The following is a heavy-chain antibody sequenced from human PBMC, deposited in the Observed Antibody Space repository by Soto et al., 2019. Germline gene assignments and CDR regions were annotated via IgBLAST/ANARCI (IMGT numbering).Heavy chain of an antibody. J-gene: IGHJ4*02. CDR1: GDSVTNYF. Sequence: SETLSLTCTVSGDSVTNYFWSWMRQPPGKGLEWIGHMYHGGRTNYSPSLKSRVTMSLDSSRNQFSLNLSSVTAAVTAVYFCARDPGYCTNGVCPIFDFWGQGLLVTVSS. D-gene: IGHD2-8*01. CDR2: MYHGGRT. V-gene: IGHV4-59*02. CDR3: ARDPGYCTNGVCPIFDF.